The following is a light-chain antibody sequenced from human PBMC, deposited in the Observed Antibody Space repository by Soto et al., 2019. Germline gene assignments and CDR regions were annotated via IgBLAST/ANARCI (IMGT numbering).Light chain of an antibody. CDR2: DAS. Sequence: EIVLTQSPATLSLSPWERATLSCRASQSVSSYLAWYQQKPGQAPRLLIYDASNRATGIPARFCGSGSGTDFTLTISSLEPEDFAVYYCQQRSNWPLTFGGGTKVEIK. CDR1: QSVSSY. V-gene: IGKV3-11*01. J-gene: IGKJ4*01. CDR3: QQRSNWPLT.